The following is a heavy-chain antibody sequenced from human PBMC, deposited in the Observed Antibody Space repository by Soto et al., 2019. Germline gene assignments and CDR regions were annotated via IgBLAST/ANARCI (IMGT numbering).Heavy chain of an antibody. Sequence: SETLSLTCTVSGDSISSADYYWSWIRQTPGKGLEWIGHIFYSGTTYYNPSLKSRLTTSVDTSKNNFSLKLTSVPVADTDVYYCARDPWADPELYYYRMDVWGQGTMVTVSS. V-gene: IGHV4-30-4*01. CDR2: IFYSGTT. CDR1: GDSISSADYY. CDR3: ARDPWADPELYYYRMDV. D-gene: IGHD1-7*01. J-gene: IGHJ6*02.